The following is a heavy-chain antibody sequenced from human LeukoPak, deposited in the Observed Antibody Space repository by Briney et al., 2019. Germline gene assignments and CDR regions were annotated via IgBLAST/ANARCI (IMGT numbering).Heavy chain of an antibody. Sequence: PGGSLRLSWAASGFTFSTYWMHWVRQAPGKGLVWVSRINSDGSSTNYADSVQGRFTISRDNAKNTLYLQMNSLRAEDTAVYYCARAPRFNSYFDYWGQRTLVTVSS. J-gene: IGHJ4*02. CDR1: GFTFSTYW. D-gene: IGHD3-3*01. CDR3: ARAPRFNSYFDY. CDR2: INSDGSST. V-gene: IGHV3-74*01.